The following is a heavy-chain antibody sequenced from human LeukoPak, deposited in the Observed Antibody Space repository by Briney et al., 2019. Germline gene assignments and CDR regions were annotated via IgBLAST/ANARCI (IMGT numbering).Heavy chain of an antibody. J-gene: IGHJ4*02. CDR1: GGTFSSYA. CDR3: ASDQYQTNPYYYDSSGYLGGY. D-gene: IGHD3-22*01. Sequence: ASVKVSCKASGGTFSSYAISWVRQAPGQGLEWMGRIIPILGIANYAQKFQGRVTITADKSTSTAYMELSSLRSEDTAVYYCASDQYQTNPYYYDSSGYLGGYWGQGTPVTVSS. V-gene: IGHV1-69*04. CDR2: IIPILGIA.